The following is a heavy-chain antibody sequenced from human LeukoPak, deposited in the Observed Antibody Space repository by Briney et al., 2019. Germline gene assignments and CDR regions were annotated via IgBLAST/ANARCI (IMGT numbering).Heavy chain of an antibody. V-gene: IGHV3-30-3*01. CDR1: GLTFSTLA. D-gene: IGHD7-27*01. CDR3: ARDLSSAPHDENWAANRFDP. J-gene: IGHJ5*02. CDR2: ISYDGNSK. Sequence: GRSLRLSCAASGLTFSTLAFHWVRQAPGKGLEWLAIISYDGNSKFYADSVRGRFTISRDNSRNTLYLQMSSLETEDTAVYYCARDLSSAPHDENWAANRFDPWGQGTLVTVSS.